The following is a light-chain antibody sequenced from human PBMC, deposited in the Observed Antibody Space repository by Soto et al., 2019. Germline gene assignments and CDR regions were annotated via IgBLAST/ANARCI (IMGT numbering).Light chain of an antibody. Sequence: EIVLTHSPVTLSLSPGDSSTLFCRASQSVSSSYLAWYQQKPGQAPRLRSYGASTRATGIPARFSGRGAGTEFTLTISSLQSEDFAVYHGQQYNNWPLTFGGGTKVDIK. J-gene: IGKJ4*01. CDR1: QSVSSSY. V-gene: IGKV3-15*01. CDR3: QQYNNWPLT. CDR2: GAS.